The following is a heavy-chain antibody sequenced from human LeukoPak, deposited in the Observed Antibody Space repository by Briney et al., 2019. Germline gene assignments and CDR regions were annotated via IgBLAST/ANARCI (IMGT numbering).Heavy chain of an antibody. CDR1: GFTFSSYT. J-gene: IGHJ4*02. CDR3: ARQKYLRGPDVEYLDY. CDR2: ISSGSSYI. Sequence: GSLRLSCAASGFTFSSYTMNWVRQAPGKGLEWVSIISSGSSYIHYADSVKGRFTISRDNAKNSLYLQMNSLRAEDTAVYYCARQKYLRGPDVEYLDYWGQGTLVTVSS. D-gene: IGHD5/OR15-5a*01. V-gene: IGHV3-21*01.